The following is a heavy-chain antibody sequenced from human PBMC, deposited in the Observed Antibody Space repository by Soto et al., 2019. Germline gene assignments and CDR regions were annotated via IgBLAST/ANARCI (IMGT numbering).Heavy chain of an antibody. J-gene: IGHJ2*01. CDR2: IYYSGST. CDR3: ARVGVPTVTTRGGWYFDL. V-gene: IGHV4-31*03. CDR1: GGSISSGGYY. Sequence: QVQLQESGPGLVKPSQTLSLTCTVSGGSISSGGYYWSWIRQHPGKGLEWIGYIYYSGSTYYNPSLKRRVTISVDTSKNQFSLKLSSVTAADTAVYYCARVGVPTVTTRGGWYFDLWGRGTLVTVSS. D-gene: IGHD4-17*01.